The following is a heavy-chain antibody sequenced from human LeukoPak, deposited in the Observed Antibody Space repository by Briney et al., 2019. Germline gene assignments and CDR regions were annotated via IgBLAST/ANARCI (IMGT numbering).Heavy chain of an antibody. J-gene: IGHJ6*02. D-gene: IGHD6-19*01. Sequence: PSQTLSLTCTVSGGSISSGGYYWSWIRQHPGKGLEWIGYIYYSGSTYYNPSLKSRVTISVDTSKNQISLKLSSVTAADTAVYYCAREVFQVAGDYYYYGMDVWGQGTTVTVSS. CDR2: IYYSGST. CDR3: AREVFQVAGDYYYYGMDV. CDR1: GGSISSGGYY. V-gene: IGHV4-31*03.